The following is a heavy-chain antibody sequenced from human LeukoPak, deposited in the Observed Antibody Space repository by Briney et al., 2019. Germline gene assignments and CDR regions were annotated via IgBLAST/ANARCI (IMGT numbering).Heavy chain of an antibody. CDR2: INSDGSTT. J-gene: IGHJ2*01. CDR1: GFTFTSYW. V-gene: IGHV3-74*01. Sequence: GGSLRLSCAASGFTFTSYWMHWVRQAPGKGLVWVSRINSDGSTTNYADSVKGRFTISRDNAKNTLYLQMNSLRAEDTAVYYCARGRYGSTFFDLCGRGTLVTVSS. CDR3: ARGRYGSTFFDL. D-gene: IGHD6-13*01.